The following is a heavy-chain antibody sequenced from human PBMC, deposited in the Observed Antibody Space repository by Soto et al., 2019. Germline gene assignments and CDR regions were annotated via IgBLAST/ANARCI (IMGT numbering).Heavy chain of an antibody. CDR1: GFIFRNSG. Sequence: GGSLRLSCAASGFIFRNSGMHWVRQAPGKGLEWVAVISDDGRSDYYADSVRGRLTISRDNSKNTVYLQVNSLREEDTAVYYCAKESRYYDSSGYPPLHYWGQGTLVTVSS. CDR3: AKESRYYDSSGYPPLHY. J-gene: IGHJ4*02. V-gene: IGHV3-30*18. CDR2: ISDDGRSD. D-gene: IGHD3-22*01.